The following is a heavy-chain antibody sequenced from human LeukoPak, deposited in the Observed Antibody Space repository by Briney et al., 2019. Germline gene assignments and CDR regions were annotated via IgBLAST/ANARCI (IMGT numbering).Heavy chain of an antibody. CDR1: GFAFSSYS. CDR3: ARDYGTSWGYFDY. Sequence: QAGGSLRLSCAASGFAFSSYSMNWVRQAPGEGLEWVSYISSSNSTIYYADSVKGRFTISRDNAKNSLYLQMNSLRAEDTAVYYCARDYGTSWGYFDYWGQGTLVTVSS. V-gene: IGHV3-48*01. D-gene: IGHD3-16*01. CDR2: ISSSNSTI. J-gene: IGHJ4*02.